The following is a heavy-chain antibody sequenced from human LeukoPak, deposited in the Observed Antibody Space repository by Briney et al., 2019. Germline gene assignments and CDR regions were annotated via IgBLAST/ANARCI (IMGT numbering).Heavy chain of an antibody. CDR2: MNPNSGNT. D-gene: IGHD2-2*02. CDR3: ARGTRDCSSASCYNY. Sequence: ASVKVSCKASGYSFTTFDINWVRQATGQGLEWMGWMNPNSGNTGYAQKFQGRLTITRDTSTSTAYMELSSLKSEDTAVYYCARGTRDCSSASCYNYWGQGTLVTVSS. CDR1: GYSFTTFD. J-gene: IGHJ4*02. V-gene: IGHV1-8*03.